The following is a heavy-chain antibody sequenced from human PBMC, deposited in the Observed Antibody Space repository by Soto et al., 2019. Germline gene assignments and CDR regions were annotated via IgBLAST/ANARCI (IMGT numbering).Heavy chain of an antibody. D-gene: IGHD1-26*01. CDR1: GYTLTSYA. CDR3: ARGESGSPPRGRYYYGMDV. CDR2: INASNGNA. Sequence: VASVKVSCKASGYTLTSYAMHWLRQAPGQRLEWMGGINASNGNANYAQKFQGRVTITADESTSTAYMELSSLRSEDTAVYYCARGESGSPPRGRYYYGMDVWGQGTTVTVSS. J-gene: IGHJ6*02. V-gene: IGHV1-3*01.